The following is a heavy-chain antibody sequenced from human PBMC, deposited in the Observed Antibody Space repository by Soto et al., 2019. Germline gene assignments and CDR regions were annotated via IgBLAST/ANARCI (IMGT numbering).Heavy chain of an antibody. CDR3: SRDGTGGSYPNFYFDY. CDR1: GFTFSTYA. J-gene: IGHJ4*02. D-gene: IGHD1-26*01. CDR2: IWYDGSLT. V-gene: IGHV3-33*01. Sequence: QVRLVESGGGVVQPGGSLRLSCAASGFTFSTYAMHWVRQAPGKGLEWVAVIWYDGSLTYYADSVKGRLTISRDNSRNTLYLLASSLRAEDTAVYYCSRDGTGGSYPNFYFDYWGQGSLVTVSS.